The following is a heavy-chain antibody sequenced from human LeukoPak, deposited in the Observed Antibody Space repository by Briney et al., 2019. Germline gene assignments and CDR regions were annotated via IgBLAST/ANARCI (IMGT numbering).Heavy chain of an antibody. CDR3: AKTLDWSYFDY. J-gene: IGHJ4*02. CDR1: GFTFSNHA. V-gene: IGHV3-23*01. CDR2: ISGSGAST. D-gene: IGHD1-1*01. Sequence: PGGSLRLSCAASGFTFSNHAMSWVRHAPGKGREWVSGISGSGASTYYADSVKGRFAISRDNSKNTLYLQRNSLRGEDTAVYYCAKTLDWSYFDYWGQGTLVTVSS.